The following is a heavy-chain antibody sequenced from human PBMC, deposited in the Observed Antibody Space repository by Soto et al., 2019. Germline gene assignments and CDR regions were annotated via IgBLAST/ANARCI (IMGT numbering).Heavy chain of an antibody. D-gene: IGHD6-13*01. CDR1: GFSFSNYA. Sequence: EVQLLESGGGLVQPGGFLRLSCEASGFSFSNYAMSWVRQTPGKGLEWVSGISATGYATFYAESVKGRFTISRNNSKNTLYVQMNDLRGDDTATYYCAKDRLDRAPAGWVDCWGQGTLVTVSS. CDR2: ISATGYAT. V-gene: IGHV3-23*01. J-gene: IGHJ5*01. CDR3: AKDRLDRAPAGWVDC.